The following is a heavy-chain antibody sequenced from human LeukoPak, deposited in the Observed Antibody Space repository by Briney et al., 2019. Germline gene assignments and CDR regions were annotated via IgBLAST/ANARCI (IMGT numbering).Heavy chain of an antibody. CDR3: TRDLVDTAMDYYYYGMDV. V-gene: IGHV3-49*04. J-gene: IGHJ6*04. CDR2: IRSKAYGGTT. CDR1: GFTFGDYA. D-gene: IGHD5-18*01. Sequence: GGSLRLSCTASGFTFGDYAMSWVRQAPGKGLEWVGFIRSKAYGGTTEYAASVKGRFTISRDDSESIAYLKMNSLKTEDTAVYYCTRDLVDTAMDYYYYGMDVWGKGTTVTVSS.